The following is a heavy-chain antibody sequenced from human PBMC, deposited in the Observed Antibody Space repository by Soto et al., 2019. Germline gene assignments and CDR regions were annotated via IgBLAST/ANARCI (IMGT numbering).Heavy chain of an antibody. CDR3: TRASRCER. D-gene: IGHD1-1*01. J-gene: IGHJ1*01. V-gene: IGHV1-3*01. CDR2: INAGNGDA. Sequence: ASVKVSCKASGYTFTSFPLHLVRQAPGQRLEWMGWINAGNGDAKYSQKFQGRVTVTRETPASTAYIELIILRSEDTAVYYCTRASRCERWGQGALVTVSS. CDR1: GYTFTSFP.